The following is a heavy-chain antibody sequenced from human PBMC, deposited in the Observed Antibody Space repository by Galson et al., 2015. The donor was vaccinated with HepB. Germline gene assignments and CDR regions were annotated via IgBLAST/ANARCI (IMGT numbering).Heavy chain of an antibody. D-gene: IGHD4-17*01. CDR3: ARLGGGMTTVTTIWFDP. CDR2: IIPIFGTA. V-gene: IGHV1-69*13. Sequence: SVKVSCKASGGTFSSYAISWVRQAPGQGLEWMGGIIPIFGTANYAQKFQGRVTITADESTSTAYMELSSLKASDTAMYYCARLGGGMTTVTTIWFDPWGQGTLVTVSS. CDR1: GGTFSSYA. J-gene: IGHJ5*02.